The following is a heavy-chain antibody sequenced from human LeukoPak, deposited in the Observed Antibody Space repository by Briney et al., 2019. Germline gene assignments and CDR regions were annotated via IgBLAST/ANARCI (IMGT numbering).Heavy chain of an antibody. CDR1: GGSFSGYY. CDR2: INHSGST. J-gene: IGHJ5*02. V-gene: IGHV4-34*01. D-gene: IGHD3-9*01. Sequence: PSGTLSLTCAVYGGSFSGYYWSWIRQPPGKGLEWIGEINHSGSTNYNPSLKSRVTISVDTSKNQFSLKLSSVTAADTAVYYCARGRYSSWFDPWGQGTLVTVSS. CDR3: ARGRYSSWFDP.